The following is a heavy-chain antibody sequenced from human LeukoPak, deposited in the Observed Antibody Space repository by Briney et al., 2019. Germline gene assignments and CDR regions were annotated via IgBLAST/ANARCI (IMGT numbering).Heavy chain of an antibody. CDR3: ARGLAVSGGPPTGY. CDR2: IWYDGTNK. V-gene: IGHV3-33*01. J-gene: IGHJ4*02. Sequence: GRSLRLSCAASGFTFSSYGMHWVRQAPGKGLEWVAVIWYDGTNKYYADSAKGRFNTYTHNSKTTMYLQMNRLRAEDTAVYYCARGLAVSGGPPTGYWGQGTLVTVSS. CDR1: GFTFSSYG. D-gene: IGHD6-19*01.